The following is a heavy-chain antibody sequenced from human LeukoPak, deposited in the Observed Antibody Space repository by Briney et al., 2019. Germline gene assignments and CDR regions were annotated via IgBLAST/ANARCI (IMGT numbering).Heavy chain of an antibody. D-gene: IGHD5-18*01. CDR1: GFTFDDYG. Sequence: GGSLRLSCAASGFTFDDYGMSWVRQAPGKGLEWVSGINWNGGSTGYADSVKGRFTISRDNAKNSLYLQMNSLRAEDTALCYCARTRGYSYGYSGGAFDIWGQGTMVTVSS. CDR2: INWNGGST. CDR3: ARTRGYSYGYSGGAFDI. V-gene: IGHV3-20*04. J-gene: IGHJ3*02.